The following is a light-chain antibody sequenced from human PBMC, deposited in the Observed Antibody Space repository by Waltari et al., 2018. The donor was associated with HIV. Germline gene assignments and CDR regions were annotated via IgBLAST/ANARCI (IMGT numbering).Light chain of an antibody. CDR1: SRVVRGYNF. J-gene: IGLJ3*02. CDR3: CSHAGTYTGWL. Sequence: QSALTQPRSVSGSPGQSVTLSCTGTSRVVRGYNFLSCYQQYPGKDTKLMIYDVTKRPSGVPDRFVGSKSGNTASLTISGLQAEDEADYYCCSHAGTYTGWLFGGGTKLTVL. V-gene: IGLV2-11*01. CDR2: DVT.